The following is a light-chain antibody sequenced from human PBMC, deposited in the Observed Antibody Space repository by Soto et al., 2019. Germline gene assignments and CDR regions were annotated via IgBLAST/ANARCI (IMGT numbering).Light chain of an antibody. V-gene: IGKV3-20*01. Sequence: EIVLTQSPGTLSLSPGERATLSCRASQSVSSGYLAWYQQKPGQPPRVLIYETSSRATGIPDRFSGSGSGTDFTLTISSLEPEDFAVYYCQQYCSSPPVTFGPGTRVDIK. CDR2: ETS. CDR3: QQYCSSPPVT. J-gene: IGKJ3*01. CDR1: QSVSSGY.